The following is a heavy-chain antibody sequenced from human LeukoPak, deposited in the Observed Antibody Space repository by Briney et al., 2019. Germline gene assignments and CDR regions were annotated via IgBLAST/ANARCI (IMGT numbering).Heavy chain of an antibody. CDR1: GFIFSSHW. CDR3: ARWYSSGWHWYFDL. V-gene: IGHV3-20*04. J-gene: IGHJ2*01. CDR2: INWNGGST. D-gene: IGHD6-19*01. Sequence: GGSLRLSCAASGFIFSSHWMHWVRQPPGKGLEWVSGINWNGGSTGYADSVKGRFTISRDNAKNSLYLQMNSLRAEDTALYYCARWYSSGWHWYFDLWGRGTLVTVSS.